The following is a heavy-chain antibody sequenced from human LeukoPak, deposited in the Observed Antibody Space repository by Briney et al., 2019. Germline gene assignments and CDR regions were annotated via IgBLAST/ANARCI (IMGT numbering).Heavy chain of an antibody. CDR1: GGTFSSYA. V-gene: IGHV1-69*05. Sequence: SVKVSCKASGGTFSSYAISWVRQASGQGLEWMGGIIPIFGTANYAQKFQGRVTITTDESTSTAYMELSSLRSEDTAVYYCARQPNLYMVRGDHFDYWGQGTLVTVSS. J-gene: IGHJ4*02. CDR2: IIPIFGTA. D-gene: IGHD3-10*01. CDR3: ARQPNLYMVRGDHFDY.